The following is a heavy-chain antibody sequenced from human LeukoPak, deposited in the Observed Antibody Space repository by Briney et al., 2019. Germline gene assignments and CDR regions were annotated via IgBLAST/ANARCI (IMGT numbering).Heavy chain of an antibody. D-gene: IGHD4-17*01. Sequence: ASVKVSCKASGYTLTNYYIHWVRQAPGQGLEWMGLISPSGGGIIYAQRFQGRVTMTRDTSTSTVYMDLNSLRSEDTAVYYCARSSITVTHEIDHWGQGTLATVSS. V-gene: IGHV1-46*01. CDR3: ARSSITVTHEIDH. CDR1: GYTLTNYY. J-gene: IGHJ4*02. CDR2: ISPSGGGI.